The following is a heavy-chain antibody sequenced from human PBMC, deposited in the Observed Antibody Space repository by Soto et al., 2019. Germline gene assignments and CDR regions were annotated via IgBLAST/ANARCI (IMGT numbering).Heavy chain of an antibody. Sequence: QEQLQQWGAGLLKPSETLSLTCAVYGGSFSGYYWSYIRQPPGKGLEWIGEINHSGSTTYNPSHRSRVTMSVDTSKNQFSLKLSSVTAADSAVYYCARENYYGSGSHKYNWFDPWGQGTLVTVSS. CDR2: INHSGST. J-gene: IGHJ5*02. CDR3: ARENYYGSGSHKYNWFDP. D-gene: IGHD3-10*01. V-gene: IGHV4-34*01. CDR1: GGSFSGYY.